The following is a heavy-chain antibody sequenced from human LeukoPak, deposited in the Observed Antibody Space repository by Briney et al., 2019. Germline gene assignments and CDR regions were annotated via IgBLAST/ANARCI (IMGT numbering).Heavy chain of an antibody. CDR3: ARSNYDFWSGPSEERGAFDI. CDR2: IYPGDSDT. V-gene: IGHV5-51*01. Sequence: GESLKISCKGSGYSFTSYWIGRVRQMPGKGLEWMGIIYPGDSDTRYSPSFQGQVTISADKSISTAYLQWSSLKASDTAMYYCARSNYDFWSGPSEERGAFDIWGQGTMVTVSS. CDR1: GYSFTSYW. J-gene: IGHJ3*02. D-gene: IGHD3-3*01.